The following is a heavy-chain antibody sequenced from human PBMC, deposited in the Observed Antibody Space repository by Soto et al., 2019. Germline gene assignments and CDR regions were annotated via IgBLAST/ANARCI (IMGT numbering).Heavy chain of an antibody. J-gene: IGHJ4*02. V-gene: IGHV6-1*01. Sequence: SQTLSLTCAISGDSVSSNSAAWNWIRQSPSRGLEWLGRTYYRSKWYNDYAVSVKSRITINPDTSKNQFSLQLNSVTPEDTAVYYCARDFARGSVHNWNYWPPSFDYWGQGTLVTVSS. CDR1: GDSVSSNSAA. CDR2: TYYRSKWYN. D-gene: IGHD1-7*01. CDR3: ARDFARGSVHNWNYWPPSFDY.